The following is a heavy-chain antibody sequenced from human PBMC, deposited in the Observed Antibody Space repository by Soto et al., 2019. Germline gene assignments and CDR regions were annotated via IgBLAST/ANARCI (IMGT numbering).Heavy chain of an antibody. CDR2: INHRGDT. V-gene: IGHV4-34*01. D-gene: IGHD5-12*01. CDR3: ATYEYRTSLYGIDV. J-gene: IGHJ6*02. CDR1: GGSFRGYY. Sequence: SLPCAVSGGSFRGYYWGWIRQSPGKGLEWIGEINHRGDTTYNPSLTSRVTISLDSSKQQFSLILSSVTAADAAIYYCATYEYRTSLYGIDVWGQGAAVTV.